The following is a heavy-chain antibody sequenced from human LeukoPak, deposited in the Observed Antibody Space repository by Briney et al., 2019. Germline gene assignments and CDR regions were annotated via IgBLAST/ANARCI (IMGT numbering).Heavy chain of an antibody. CDR1: GYTFTSYY. J-gene: IGHJ4*02. CDR3: AFRVAAAVI. Sequence: SVKVSCKASGYTFTSYYMHWVRQAPGQGLEWMGGIIPIFGTANYAQKFQGRVTITADESTSTAYMELSSLRSEDTAVYYCAFRVAAAVIWGQGTLVTVSS. D-gene: IGHD6-13*01. V-gene: IGHV1-69*13. CDR2: IIPIFGTA.